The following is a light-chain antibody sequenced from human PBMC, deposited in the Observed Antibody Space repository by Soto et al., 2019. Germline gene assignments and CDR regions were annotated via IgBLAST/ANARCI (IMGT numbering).Light chain of an antibody. CDR3: QYQGS. Sequence: IVLTQSPDTLSLSPGQRATLSCRASQSVSRRYLAWYQQKPGQAPILLIYDVSERASDIPDRFSGSGSGTDFTLTINRLAPEDVAVYYCQYQGSFGGGTKVEIK. V-gene: IGKV3-20*01. CDR1: QSVSRRY. J-gene: IGKJ4*01. CDR2: DVS.